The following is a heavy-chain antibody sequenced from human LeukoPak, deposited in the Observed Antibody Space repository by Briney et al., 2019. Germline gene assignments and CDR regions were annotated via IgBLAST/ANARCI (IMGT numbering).Heavy chain of an antibody. V-gene: IGHV3-23*01. CDR1: GFTFSSYA. CDR3: AKGPERWLPVDY. CDR2: ISGSGGST. J-gene: IGHJ4*02. D-gene: IGHD5-24*01. Sequence: GSLRLSCAASGFTFSSYAMSWARQAPGKGLEWVSAISGSGGSTYYADSVKGRFTISRDNSKNTLYLQMNSLRAEDTAVYYCAKGPERWLPVDYWGQGTLVTVSS.